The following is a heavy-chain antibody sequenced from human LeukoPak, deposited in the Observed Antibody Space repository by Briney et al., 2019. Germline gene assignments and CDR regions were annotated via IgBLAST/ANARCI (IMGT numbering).Heavy chain of an antibody. CDR3: ASLYSSSWYRTPWPRGGSRTLYAFDI. V-gene: IGHV1-2*02. J-gene: IGHJ3*02. CDR2: INPNSGGT. CDR1: GYTFTGYY. Sequence: ASVKVSCKASGYTFTGYYMHWVRQAPGQGLEWMGWINPNSGGTNYAQKFQGRVTMTRDTSISTAYMELSRLRSDDTAVYYCASLYSSSWYRTPWPRGGSRTLYAFDIWGQGTMVTVSS. D-gene: IGHD6-13*01.